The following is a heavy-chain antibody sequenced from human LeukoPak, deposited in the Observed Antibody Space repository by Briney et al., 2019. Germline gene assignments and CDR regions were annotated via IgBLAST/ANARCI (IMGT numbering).Heavy chain of an antibody. D-gene: IGHD2-21*02. J-gene: IGHJ4*02. V-gene: IGHV3-49*03. Sequence: GGSLRLSCTASGFTFGDNAMSWFRQAPGKGLEWVGVIRSKAHGGTTQYAASVMGRFSISRDDSNYIAYLQMNSLRAEDTAVYYCARESLSEHHSHIVVVTAIRDFDYWGQGTLVTVSS. CDR1: GFTFGDNA. CDR3: ARESLSEHHSHIVVVTAIRDFDY. CDR2: IRSKAHGGTT.